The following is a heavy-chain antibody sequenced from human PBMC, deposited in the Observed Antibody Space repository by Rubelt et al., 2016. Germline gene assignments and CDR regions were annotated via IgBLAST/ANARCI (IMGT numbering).Heavy chain of an antibody. J-gene: IGHJ6*02. CDR3: ARDQQLVLGYYYYGMDV. CDR2: ISGSGGST. Sequence: MNWVRQAPGKGLEWVSAISGSGGSTYYADSVKGRFTISRDNSKNTLYLQMNSLRAEDTAVYYCARDQQLVLGYYYYGMDVWGQGTTVTVSS. V-gene: IGHV3-23*01. D-gene: IGHD6-13*01.